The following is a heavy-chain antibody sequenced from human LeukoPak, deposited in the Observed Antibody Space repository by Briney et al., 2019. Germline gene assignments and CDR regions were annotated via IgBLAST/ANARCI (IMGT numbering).Heavy chain of an antibody. V-gene: IGHV3-30-3*01. J-gene: IGHJ4*02. CDR3: ARDLSAYSFDY. CDR1: GFTFSNYA. CDR2: ISYDGSNK. D-gene: IGHD3-16*01. Sequence: GGSLRLSCAASGFTFSNYAMHWVRQAPDKGLEWVTIISYDGSNKYYADSVKGRFTISRDNSKNTLYLQMNSLRGEDTAVYYCARDLSAYSFDYWGQGTLVTVSS.